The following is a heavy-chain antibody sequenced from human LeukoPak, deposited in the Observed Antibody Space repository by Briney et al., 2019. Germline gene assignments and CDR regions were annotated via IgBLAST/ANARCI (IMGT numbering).Heavy chain of an antibody. J-gene: IGHJ6*03. V-gene: IGHV3-30*02. Sequence: GGSLRLSCAASGFTFSSYGMHWVRQAPGKGLEWVAFIRYDGSNKYYADSVKGRFTISRDNSKNTLYLQMNSLRAEDTAVYYCARMYYYDSSGSSYYYYYMGVWGKGTTVTISS. CDR2: IRYDGSNK. CDR3: ARMYYYDSSGSSYYYYYMGV. D-gene: IGHD3-22*01. CDR1: GFTFSSYG.